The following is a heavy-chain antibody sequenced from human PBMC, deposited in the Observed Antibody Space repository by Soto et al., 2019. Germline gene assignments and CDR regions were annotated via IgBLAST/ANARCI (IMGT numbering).Heavy chain of an antibody. CDR1: VGSVSSGSYY. Sequence: SETLSLTCTVSVGSVSSGSYYWNWIRQPPGKGLEWIGSIYHSGSTDYNPSLKSRVTISVDASKNQFSLKLGSVTAADTAVYYCATVSLQLTTMDYWGQGALVTVSS. D-gene: IGHD4-4*01. CDR2: IYHSGST. J-gene: IGHJ4*02. CDR3: ATVSLQLTTMDY. V-gene: IGHV4-61*01.